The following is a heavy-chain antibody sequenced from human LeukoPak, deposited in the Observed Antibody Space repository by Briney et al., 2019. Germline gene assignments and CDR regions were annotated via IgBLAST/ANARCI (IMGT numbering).Heavy chain of an antibody. V-gene: IGHV3-23*01. D-gene: IGHD4-23*01. CDR1: GFTFSNYA. Sequence: GGSLRLSCAASGFTFSNYAMSWVRQAPGKGLEWVSAISGSGGSTYYADSVKGRFTISRDNSKNTLYLQMNSLRAEDTAVYYCAKVPYYDGTAYFDYWGQGTLVTVSS. CDR3: AKVPYYDGTAYFDY. CDR2: ISGSGGST. J-gene: IGHJ4*02.